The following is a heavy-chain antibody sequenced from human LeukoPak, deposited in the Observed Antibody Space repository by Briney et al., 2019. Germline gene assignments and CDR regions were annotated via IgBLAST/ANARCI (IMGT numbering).Heavy chain of an antibody. D-gene: IGHD3-22*01. V-gene: IGHV4-30-2*01. CDR1: GGSISSGGYY. J-gene: IGHJ4*02. Sequence: SETLPLTCTVSGGSISSGGYYWSWIRQPPGKGLEWIGYIYHSGSTYYNPSLKSRVTISVDRSKNQFSLKLSSVTAADTAVYYCARVGRYYYDSSGYYYSDYWGQGTLVTVSS. CDR3: ARVGRYYYDSSGYYYSDY. CDR2: IYHSGST.